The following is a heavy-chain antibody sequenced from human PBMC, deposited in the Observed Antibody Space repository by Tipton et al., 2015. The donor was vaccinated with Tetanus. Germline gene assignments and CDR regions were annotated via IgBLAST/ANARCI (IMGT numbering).Heavy chain of an antibody. CDR1: GVPFSSYL. Sequence: GSLRLSCAAPGVPFSSYLMSWVRQGQGKGLEWVSSITGSASDTYYADSVKGRFTISRDNSKNTLYLQMNSLRVEDTAVYYCAKGLAGPYSSGRSVWGQGTTITVAS. J-gene: IGHJ6*02. V-gene: IGHV3-23*01. CDR3: AKGLAGPYSSGRSV. CDR2: ITGSASDT. D-gene: IGHD6-19*01.